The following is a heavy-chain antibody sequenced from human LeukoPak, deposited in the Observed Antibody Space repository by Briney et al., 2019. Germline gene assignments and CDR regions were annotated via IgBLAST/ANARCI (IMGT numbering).Heavy chain of an antibody. CDR1: GYTFTGYY. D-gene: IGHD2-15*01. J-gene: IGHJ3*02. CDR3: ARGGVVVVAATHDAFDI. V-gene: IGHV1-2*02. Sequence: ASVKVSCKASGYTFTGYYMHWVRQAPGQGLEWMGWINPNSGGTNYAQKFQGRVTMTRDTSISTAYMELSRLRSDDTAVYYCARGGVVVVAATHDAFDIWGPGTMVTVSS. CDR2: INPNSGGT.